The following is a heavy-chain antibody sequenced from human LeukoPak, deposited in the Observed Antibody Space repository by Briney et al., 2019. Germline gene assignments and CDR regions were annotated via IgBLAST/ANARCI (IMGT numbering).Heavy chain of an antibody. V-gene: IGHV4-34*01. CDR1: GGSFSGYY. CDR3: ASESSGYYFSNAFDI. Sequence: SETLSLTCAVYGGSFSGYYWSWIRQPPGKGLEWIGEINHNGSTNYNPSLKSRVTISVDTSKNQFSLKLSSVTAADTAVYYCASESSGYYFSNAFDIWDQGTMVTVSS. D-gene: IGHD3-22*01. CDR2: INHNGST. J-gene: IGHJ3*02.